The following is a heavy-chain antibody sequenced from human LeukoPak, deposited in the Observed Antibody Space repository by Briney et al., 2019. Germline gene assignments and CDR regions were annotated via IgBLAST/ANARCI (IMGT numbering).Heavy chain of an antibody. V-gene: IGHV1-8*03. CDR1: GYTFTSYD. D-gene: IGHD4-17*01. CDR3: ASYPGPYGAAGKVINWFDP. CDR2: MNPNSGNT. J-gene: IGHJ5*02. Sequence: VASVKVSCKASGYTFTSYDINWVRQATGQGLEWMGWMNPNSGNTGYAQKFQGRVTITRNTSISTAYMELSSLRSEDTAVYYCASYPGPYGAAGKVINWFDPWGQGTLVTVSS.